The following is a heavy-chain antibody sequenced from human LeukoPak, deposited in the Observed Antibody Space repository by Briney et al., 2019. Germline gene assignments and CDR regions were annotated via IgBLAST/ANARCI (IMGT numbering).Heavy chain of an antibody. V-gene: IGHV3-7*01. CDR3: ARDRLGFWSGYQPFDY. D-gene: IGHD3-3*01. Sequence: GGSLRLSCAASRFTFSDYWMSWVRQAPGKGLEWVVYIKRDGSDIYYVDSVKGRFIISRDNAKNSLYLQMSSLRAEDTAVYYCARDRLGFWSGYQPFDYWGQGTLVTVSS. J-gene: IGHJ4*02. CDR2: IKRDGSDI. CDR1: RFTFSDYW.